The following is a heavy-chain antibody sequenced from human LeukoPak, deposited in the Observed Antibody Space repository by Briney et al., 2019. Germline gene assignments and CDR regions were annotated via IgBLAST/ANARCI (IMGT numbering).Heavy chain of an antibody. J-gene: IGHJ4*02. Sequence: GGSLRLSRAASGFTFSSYSMNWVRQAPGKGLEWVSYISSSSSTIYYADSVKGRFTISRDNAKNSLYLQMNSLRAGDTAVYYCARLYGDYDYWGQGTLVTVSS. V-gene: IGHV3-48*01. CDR3: ARLYGDYDY. D-gene: IGHD4-17*01. CDR2: ISSSSSTI. CDR1: GFTFSSYS.